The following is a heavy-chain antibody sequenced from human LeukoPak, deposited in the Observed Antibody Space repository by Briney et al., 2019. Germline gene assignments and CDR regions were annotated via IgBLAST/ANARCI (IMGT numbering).Heavy chain of an antibody. Sequence: SETLSLTCTVSGGSISSYYWSWIRQPPGKGLEWIGYIYYSGSTNYNPSLKSRVTISVDTFKNQFSLKLSSVTAADTAVYYCARDAVAGIDYWGQGTLVTVSS. D-gene: IGHD6-19*01. CDR1: GGSISSYY. V-gene: IGHV4-59*01. J-gene: IGHJ4*02. CDR2: IYYSGST. CDR3: ARDAVAGIDY.